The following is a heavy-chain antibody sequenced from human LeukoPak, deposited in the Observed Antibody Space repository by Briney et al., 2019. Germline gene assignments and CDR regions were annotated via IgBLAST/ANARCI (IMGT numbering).Heavy chain of an antibody. CDR3: ARRAPGFSSGWLDY. D-gene: IGHD6-19*01. CDR1: GFTFSTYA. J-gene: IGHJ4*02. Sequence: LAGGSLRLSCAASGFTFSTYAIHWVRQAPGKGLEYVSAISSNGGSTFYANSVKGRFIVSRDNSKNTLYLQMGSLRAEDLAVYYCARRAPGFSSGWLDYWGQGTLVTVSS. V-gene: IGHV3-64*01. CDR2: ISSNGGST.